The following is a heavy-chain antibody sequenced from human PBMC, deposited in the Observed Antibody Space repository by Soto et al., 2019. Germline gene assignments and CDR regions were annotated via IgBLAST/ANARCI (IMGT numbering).Heavy chain of an antibody. J-gene: IGHJ4*02. V-gene: IGHV3-30-3*01. CDR2: ISYDGSNK. Sequence: GGSLRLSCAASGFTFSSYAMHWVRQAPGKGLEWVAVISYDGSNKYYADSVKGRFTISRDNSKNTLYLQMNSLRAEDTAVYYCARDGVDHYYYDSSGYFGVTDYWGQGTLVTVSS. D-gene: IGHD3-22*01. CDR3: ARDGVDHYYYDSSGYFGVTDY. CDR1: GFTFSSYA.